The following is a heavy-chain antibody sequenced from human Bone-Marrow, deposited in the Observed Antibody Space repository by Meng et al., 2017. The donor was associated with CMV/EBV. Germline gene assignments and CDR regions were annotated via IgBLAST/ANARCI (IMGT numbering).Heavy chain of an antibody. V-gene: IGHV4-30-4*08. J-gene: IGHJ5*02. CDR1: GGSISSGDYY. CDR2: IYYSGST. CDR3: ARDQVPMPRGGWFDP. Sequence: SETLSLTCTVSGGSISSGDYYWSWIRQPPGKGLEWIGYIYYSGSTYYNPSLKSRVTISVDTSKNLFSLKLSSVTAADTAVYYCARDQVPMPRGGWFDPWGQGTLVTVSS. D-gene: IGHD2-2*01.